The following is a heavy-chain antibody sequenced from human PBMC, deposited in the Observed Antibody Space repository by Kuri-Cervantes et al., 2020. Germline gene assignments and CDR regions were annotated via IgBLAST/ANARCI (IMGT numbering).Heavy chain of an antibody. CDR1: GYTFTGYY. CDR2: INPNSGGT. Sequence: ASVKVSCKASGYTFTGYYMHWVRQAPGQGLEWMGWINPNSGGTNYAQKFQGWVTMTRDTSISTAYMELSRLRSDDTAVYYCARVSYGYCSGGSCYRDAFDIWGQGTMVTVSS. V-gene: IGHV1-2*04. CDR3: ARVSYGYCSGGSCYRDAFDI. D-gene: IGHD2-15*01. J-gene: IGHJ3*02.